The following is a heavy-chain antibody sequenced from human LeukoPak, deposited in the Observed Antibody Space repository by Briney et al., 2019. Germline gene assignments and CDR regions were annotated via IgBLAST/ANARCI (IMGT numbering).Heavy chain of an antibody. Sequence: SVKVSCKASGGTFSSYAINWVRQAPGQGLEWMGRIIPISGTANYAQKFQGRVTITTDESTSTAYMELSSLRSEDTAVYYCATRELVQDYYYMDVWGKGTTVTVSS. V-gene: IGHV1-69*05. J-gene: IGHJ6*03. CDR2: IIPISGTA. CDR1: GGTFSSYA. D-gene: IGHD6-13*01. CDR3: ATRELVQDYYYMDV.